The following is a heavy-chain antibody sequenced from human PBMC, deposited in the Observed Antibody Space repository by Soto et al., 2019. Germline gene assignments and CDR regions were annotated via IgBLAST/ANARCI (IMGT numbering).Heavy chain of an antibody. Sequence: LRLSCTASGFTFGDYAMSWSRQAPGKGLEWVGVIRSKAYVGTTDYAASVKGRFTISRDDSKSIAYLQMNSLKSEDTGVYYCTKYTYTSRYAYSGMDVWSHGTTVTVSS. V-gene: IGHV3-49*03. J-gene: IGHJ6*02. CDR1: GFTFGDYA. D-gene: IGHD6-13*01. CDR3: TKYTYTSRYAYSGMDV. CDR2: IRSKAYVGTT.